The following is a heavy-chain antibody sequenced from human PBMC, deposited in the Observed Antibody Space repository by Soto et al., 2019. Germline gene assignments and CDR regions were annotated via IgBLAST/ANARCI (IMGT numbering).Heavy chain of an antibody. CDR1: GGSFSGYY. CDR2: INHSGGT. J-gene: IGHJ6*02. V-gene: IGHV4-34*01. Sequence: PSETRSLTCGVYGGSFSGYYWTWIRQAPGKGLEWIGEINHSGGTNYNSSLKSRVTISVDTSKNQLSLTLYSVTAADTAVYYCARDRQYYQFWSGYQNERPYGMDVWGQGTTVTVSS. CDR3: ARDRQYYQFWSGYQNERPYGMDV. D-gene: IGHD3-3*02.